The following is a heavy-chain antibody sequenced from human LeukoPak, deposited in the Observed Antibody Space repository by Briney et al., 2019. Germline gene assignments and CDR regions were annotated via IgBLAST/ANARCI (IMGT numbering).Heavy chain of an antibody. D-gene: IGHD3-3*01. CDR3: ANAFTRFLEADY. J-gene: IGHJ4*02. CDR2: ISGSTSDT. CDR1: GFTFSAYA. V-gene: IGHV3-23*01. Sequence: GGSLRLSCAASGFTFSAYAMSWVRQATGKGREWVSAISGSTSDTLYTDAVKGRFPIPRHDSKLALSLQMRTLRAGDTAVYYCANAFTRFLEADYWGQGTLVTVSS.